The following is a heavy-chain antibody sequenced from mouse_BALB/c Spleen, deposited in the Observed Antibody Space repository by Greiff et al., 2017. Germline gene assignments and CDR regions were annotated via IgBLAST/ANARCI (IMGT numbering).Heavy chain of an antibody. D-gene: IGHD2-1*01. V-gene: IGHV5-4*02. CDR2: ISDGGSYT. CDR1: GFTFSDYY. J-gene: IGHJ1*01. Sequence: EVNLVESGGGLVKPGGSLKLSCAASGFTFSDYYMYWVRQTPEKRLEWVATISDGGSYTYYPDSVKGRFTISRDNAKNNLYLQMSSLKSEDTAMYYCARGGNYRYFDVWGAGTTVTVSS. CDR3: ARGGNYRYFDV.